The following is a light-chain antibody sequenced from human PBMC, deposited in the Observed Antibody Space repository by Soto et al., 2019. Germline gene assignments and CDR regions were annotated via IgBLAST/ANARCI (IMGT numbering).Light chain of an antibody. CDR3: GTWDSSLSAGGV. V-gene: IGLV1-51*01. CDR1: SSNIGNNY. CDR2: DNN. Sequence: QSVLTQPPSVSAAPVQKVTISCSGSSSNIGNNYVSWYQQLPGTAPKLLIYDNNKRPSGIPDRFSGSKSGTSATLGITGLQTGDEADYYCGTWDSSLSAGGVFGTGTKLTVL. J-gene: IGLJ1*01.